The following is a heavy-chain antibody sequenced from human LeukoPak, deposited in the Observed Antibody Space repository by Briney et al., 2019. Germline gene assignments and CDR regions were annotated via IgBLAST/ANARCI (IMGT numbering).Heavy chain of an antibody. CDR1: GDSISSTYFY. Sequence: SETLSLTCTVSGDSISSTYFYWGWIRQPPGKGLEWIGSIFYSGATYHNPSLKSRVTLSVDTSKNQFSLKLTSVTAADTAVYFCARHHTGATIRWDFWGQGTLVTVSS. V-gene: IGHV4-39*01. J-gene: IGHJ4*02. CDR3: ARHHTGATIRWDF. CDR2: IFYSGAT. D-gene: IGHD1-26*01.